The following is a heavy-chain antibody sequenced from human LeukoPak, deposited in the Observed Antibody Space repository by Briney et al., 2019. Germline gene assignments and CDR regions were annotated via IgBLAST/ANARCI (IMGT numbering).Heavy chain of an antibody. D-gene: IGHD3/OR15-3a*01. CDR1: GYSISTGYY. V-gene: IGHV4-38-2*02. CDR2: FYHGGST. J-gene: IGHJ4*02. Sequence: SETLSLTCTVSGYSISTGYYWDWIRQPPGRGLEWIGTFYHGGSTYYNPSLKSRVTISVDTSKNQFSLNLTSVTAADTAVYYCARRTRPTRSVDYWGQGTLVTVSS. CDR3: ARRTRPTRSVDY.